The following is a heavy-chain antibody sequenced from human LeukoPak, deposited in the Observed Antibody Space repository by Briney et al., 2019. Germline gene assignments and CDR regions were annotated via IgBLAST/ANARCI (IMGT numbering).Heavy chain of an antibody. CDR2: VSSSSDYI. CDR1: GFSFSVYS. CDR3: ARARQALVGATDC. Sequence: GGSLRLSCAASGFSFSVYSMKWVRQAPGKGLEWVSSVSSSSDYIYHADSVKGRFTISRDNAKNSLFLQMNSLRVEDTAVYYCARARQALVGATDCWGQGTLVTVSS. V-gene: IGHV3-21*01. D-gene: IGHD1-26*01. J-gene: IGHJ4*02.